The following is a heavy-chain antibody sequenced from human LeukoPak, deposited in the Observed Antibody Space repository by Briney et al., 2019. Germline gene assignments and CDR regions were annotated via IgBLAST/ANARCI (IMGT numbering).Heavy chain of an antibody. J-gene: IGHJ4*02. V-gene: IGHV3-23*01. D-gene: IGHD3-22*01. CDR3: AKDPLYYYDSSGYYFDY. CDR2: ITNSGGNT. Sequence: GGSLRLSCAASGFTFSNYAMSWVRQAPGKGLEWVSGITNSGGNTYYADSAKGRFTISRDNSKNTLYLQMNSLRAEDTAVYYCAKDPLYYYDSSGYYFDYWGQGTLVTVSS. CDR1: GFTFSNYA.